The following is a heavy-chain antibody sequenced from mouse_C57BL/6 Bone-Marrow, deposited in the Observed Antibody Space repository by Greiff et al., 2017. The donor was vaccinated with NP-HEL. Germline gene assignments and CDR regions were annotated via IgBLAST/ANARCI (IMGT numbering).Heavy chain of an antibody. CDR2: IDPETGGT. CDR1: GYTFTDYE. J-gene: IGHJ2*01. V-gene: IGHV1-15*01. Sequence: VQLQQSGAELVRPGASVTLSCKASGYTFTDYEMHWVKQTPVHGLEWIGAIDPETGGTAYNQKFKGKAILTADKSSSTAYMELRSLTSEDSAVYYCTREGDAPGYWGQGTTLTVSS. CDR3: TREGDAPGY.